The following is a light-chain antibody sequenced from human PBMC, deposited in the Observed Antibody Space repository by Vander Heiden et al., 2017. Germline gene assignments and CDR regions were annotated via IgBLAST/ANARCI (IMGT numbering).Light chain of an antibody. Sequence: EIQMTHHPSSVSASVRDRVTITCRASQGIARWLVWYQQKPGKAPKLLIYSASSLQSGVPSRFSGSGSGTDFTLTINSLQPEDFATYYCLQADSRPFTFGQGTKVDI. CDR3: LQADSRPFT. CDR2: SAS. CDR1: QGIARW. J-gene: IGKJ3*01. V-gene: IGKV1-12*01.